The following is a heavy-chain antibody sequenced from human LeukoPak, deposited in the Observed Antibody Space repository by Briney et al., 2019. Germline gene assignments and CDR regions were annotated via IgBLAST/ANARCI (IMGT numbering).Heavy chain of an antibody. J-gene: IGHJ4*02. V-gene: IGHV4-31*03. CDR2: IYYSGST. D-gene: IGHD3-10*01. CDR3: ARGLSYYYGSGSYLNYFDY. Sequence: SETLSLTCTVSGGSISSGGYYWSWIRQHPGKGLEWIGYIYYSGSTYYNPSLKSRVTISVDTSKNQFSLKLSSVTAADTAVYYCARGLSYYYGSGSYLNYFDYWGQGTLVTVSS. CDR1: GGSISSGGYY.